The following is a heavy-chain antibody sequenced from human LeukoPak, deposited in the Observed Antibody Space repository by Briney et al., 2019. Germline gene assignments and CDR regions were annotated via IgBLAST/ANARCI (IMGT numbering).Heavy chain of an antibody. CDR1: GGSINSFTHD. CDR3: ARRRDGGYFDDTDYYYVVDY. V-gene: IGHV4-39*01. D-gene: IGHD3-16*01. CDR2: ISYSGSI. J-gene: IGHJ4*02. Sequence: SETLALTCTGSGGSINSFTHDWGWVRQPPGEGLEGIGSISYSGSIYYNQSVMSRVTISGDTSKNQFSLRLSSVTAADTAVYYCARRRDGGYFDDTDYYYVVDYWGQGTLVTVSS.